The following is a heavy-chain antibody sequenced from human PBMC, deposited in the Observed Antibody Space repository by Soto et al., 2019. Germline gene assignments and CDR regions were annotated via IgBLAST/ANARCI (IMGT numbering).Heavy chain of an antibody. J-gene: IGHJ4*02. CDR2: VWYDGSNK. D-gene: IGHD1-26*01. V-gene: IGHV3-33*01. CDR3: ARDIGGSYFDY. Sequence: RGSLRLSCAVSGFTFSSYGMHWVRQAPGKGLEWVAVVWYDGSNKYYADSVKGRFTISRDNSKNTLYLQMNSLRAEDTAVYFCARDIGGSYFDYWSQGTLVTVSS. CDR1: GFTFSSYG.